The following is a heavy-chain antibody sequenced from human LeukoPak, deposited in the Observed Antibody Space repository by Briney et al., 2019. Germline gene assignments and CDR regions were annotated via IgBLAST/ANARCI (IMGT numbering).Heavy chain of an antibody. CDR3: ARDNSSSCQLFDY. D-gene: IGHD6-13*01. Sequence: GASVKVSCKASGYTFTGYYMHWVRQAPGQGLEWMGWISVYNGNTNFAQKLQGRVTMTTDTSTTTAYMELRNLRSDDTAVYYCARDNSSSCQLFDYWGQGTLVNVYS. CDR1: GYTFTGYY. CDR2: ISVYNGNT. J-gene: IGHJ4*02. V-gene: IGHV1-18*04.